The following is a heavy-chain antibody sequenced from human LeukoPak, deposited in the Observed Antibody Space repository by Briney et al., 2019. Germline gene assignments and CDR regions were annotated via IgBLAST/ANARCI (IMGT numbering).Heavy chain of an antibody. CDR3: ARGAVSGSLFSDY. Sequence: ASVTVSCKASGYTFTGYYIHWARQAPGQGLEWMGWINPSSGGTNYAQKFQGRVTMTTDTSITTANMELSRLRSDDTAMYYCARGAVSGSLFSDYWGRGTLVTVSS. CDR2: INPSSGGT. V-gene: IGHV1-2*02. D-gene: IGHD1-26*01. J-gene: IGHJ4*02. CDR1: GYTFTGYY.